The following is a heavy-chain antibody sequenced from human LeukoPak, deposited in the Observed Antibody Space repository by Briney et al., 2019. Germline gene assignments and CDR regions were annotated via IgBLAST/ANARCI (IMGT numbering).Heavy chain of an antibody. CDR1: GGSISSGGYY. J-gene: IGHJ6*02. D-gene: IGHD2-15*01. V-gene: IGHV4-30-2*01. CDR2: IYHSGST. CDR3: ARGDNYYYGMDV. Sequence: SETLSLTCTVSGGSISSGGYYWSWIRQPPGKGLEWNGYIYHSGSTYYNLSLKSRVTISVDRSKNQFSLKLSSVTATDTAVYYCARGDNYYYGMDVWGQGTTVTVSS.